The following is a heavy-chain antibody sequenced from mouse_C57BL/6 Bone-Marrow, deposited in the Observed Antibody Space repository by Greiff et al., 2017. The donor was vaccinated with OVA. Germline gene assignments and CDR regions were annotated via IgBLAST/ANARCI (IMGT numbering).Heavy chain of an antibody. CDR1: GYTFTSYW. V-gene: IGHV1-72*01. J-gene: IGHJ4*01. CDR2: IDPNSGGT. Sequence: QVQLQQPGAELVKPGASVKLSCKASGYTFTSYWMHWVKQRPGRGLEWIGRIDPNSGGTKYNEKFKSKATLTVDKPSSTAYMQLSSLTSEDSAVYYCARVYYDGSSRFYYAMDYWGQGTSVTVSS. CDR3: ARVYYDGSSRFYYAMDY. D-gene: IGHD1-1*01.